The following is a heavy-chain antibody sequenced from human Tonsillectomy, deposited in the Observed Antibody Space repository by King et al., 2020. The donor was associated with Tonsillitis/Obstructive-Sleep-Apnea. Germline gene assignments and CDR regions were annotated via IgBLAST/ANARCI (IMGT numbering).Heavy chain of an antibody. J-gene: IGHJ6*03. D-gene: IGHD2-15*01. CDR1: AYTFASYA. V-gene: IGHV1-3*01. Sequence: QLVQSGAEVKKPGASVKVSCKASAYTFASYAIHWVRQAPGQRLEWMGWINAGNGNTKYSQKFQGRVTLTRDTSATTAFMELSSLRPEDTAVYYCARHYCSGGSCHNYFSYMDVWGKGTTVTGSS. CDR2: INAGNGNT. CDR3: ARHYCSGGSCHNYFSYMDV.